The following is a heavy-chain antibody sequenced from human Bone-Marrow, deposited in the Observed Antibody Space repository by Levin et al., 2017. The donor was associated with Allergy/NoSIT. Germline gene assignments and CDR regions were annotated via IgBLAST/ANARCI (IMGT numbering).Heavy chain of an antibody. V-gene: IGHV4-34*01. CDR2: INHSGST. D-gene: IGHD4-11*01. J-gene: IGHJ6*02. Sequence: PSETLSLTCAVYGGSFSGYYWSWIRQPPGKGLEWIGEINHSGSTNYNPSLKSRVTISVDTSKNQFSLKLSSVTAADTAVYYCARGDYSNPWYYYGMDVWGQGTTVTVSS. CDR3: ARGDYSNPWYYYGMDV. CDR1: GGSFSGYY.